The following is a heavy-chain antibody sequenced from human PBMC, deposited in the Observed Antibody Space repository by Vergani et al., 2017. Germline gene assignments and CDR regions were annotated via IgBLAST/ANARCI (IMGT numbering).Heavy chain of an antibody. J-gene: IGHJ3*02. V-gene: IGHV3-33*01. CDR3: ARVYRIEDAFDI. CDR2: IWYDGSNK. D-gene: IGHD1-26*01. Sequence: QVQLVESGGGVVQPGRSLRLSCAASGFTFSSYGMHWVRQAPGKGLEWVAVIWYDGSNKYYADSVKGRFTISRDNSKNTLYLQMNSLRAEDTAVYYCARVYRIEDAFDIWGQGTVVTVSS. CDR1: GFTFSSYG.